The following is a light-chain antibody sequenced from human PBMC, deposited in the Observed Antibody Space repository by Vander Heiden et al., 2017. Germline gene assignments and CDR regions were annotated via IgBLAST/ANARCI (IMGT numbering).Light chain of an antibody. Sequence: SSELTPPPPASVSLGQMPRITYSREALPKKDAFWYRRKPVQFPVLVIYEDSERPAGIPERFSVSSSGTMVTLTISGVQAEGEADYYCLSADSSGPYRVFGGGTKLTVL. V-gene: IGLV3-16*01. CDR1: ALPKKD. CDR2: EDS. CDR3: LSADSSGPYRV. J-gene: IGLJ3*02.